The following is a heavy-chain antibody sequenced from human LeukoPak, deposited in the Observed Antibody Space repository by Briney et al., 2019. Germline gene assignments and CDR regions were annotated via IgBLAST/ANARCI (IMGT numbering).Heavy chain of an antibody. D-gene: IGHD6-13*01. J-gene: IGHJ4*02. V-gene: IGHV4-59*01. Sequence: SETLSLTCTVSGGSISSYYWSWIRQPPGKGLEWIGYIYYSGSNNYNPSLKSRVTISVDMSKNQFSLKLSSVTAADTAVYYCARVATVTTSSPYSSSWYGEGFDYWGQGTLVTVSS. CDR1: GGSISSYY. CDR3: ARVATVTTSSPYSSSWYGEGFDY. CDR2: IYYSGSN.